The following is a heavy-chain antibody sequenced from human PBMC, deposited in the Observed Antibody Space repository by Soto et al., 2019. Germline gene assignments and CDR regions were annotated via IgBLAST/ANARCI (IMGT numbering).Heavy chain of an antibody. CDR1: GHTLTELS. Sequence: ASVKVSCKISGHTLTELSIHWVRQAPGIGLEWMGGFEPEDGEIVYAQIFEGRVTMTEDTSTDTAYMEVSSLRSEDTAVYYCATQALMSSHPGVGATYFDRWGQGTLVTVSS. V-gene: IGHV1-24*01. CDR2: FEPEDGEI. D-gene: IGHD3-3*01. J-gene: IGHJ4*02. CDR3: ATQALMSSHPGVGATYFDR.